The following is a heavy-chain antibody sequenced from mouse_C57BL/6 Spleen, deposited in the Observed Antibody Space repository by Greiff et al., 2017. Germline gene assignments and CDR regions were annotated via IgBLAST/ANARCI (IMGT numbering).Heavy chain of an antibody. D-gene: IGHD1-1*01. Sequence: VQLKASGAELVKPGASVKLSCTASGFNIKDYYLHWVKQRTEQGLEWIGRIDPEDGETKYAPNFQGKATITADTSSNTAYLQLSSLTSEDTAVYYCASPVYGSSYDWYFDVWGTGTTVTVSS. CDR3: ASPVYGSSYDWYFDV. CDR2: IDPEDGET. CDR1: GFNIKDYY. V-gene: IGHV14-2*01. J-gene: IGHJ1*03.